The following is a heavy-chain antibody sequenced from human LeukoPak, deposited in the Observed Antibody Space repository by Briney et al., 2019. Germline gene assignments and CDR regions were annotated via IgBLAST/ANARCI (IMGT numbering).Heavy chain of an antibody. J-gene: IGHJ2*01. Sequence: GGSLRLSCAASGFTFNDCYMSWIRQAPGKGLEWVSYISSSGSTKHYADSVKGRFTSSRDNAKNSLYLQMNSLRAEDTAVYYCARGQIGWYFDLWGRGTLVTVSS. CDR1: GFTFNDCY. CDR2: ISSSGSTK. V-gene: IGHV3-11*04. D-gene: IGHD3-22*01. CDR3: ARGQIGWYFDL.